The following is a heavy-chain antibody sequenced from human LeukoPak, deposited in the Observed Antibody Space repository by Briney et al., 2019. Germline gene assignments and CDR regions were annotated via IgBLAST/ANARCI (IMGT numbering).Heavy chain of an antibody. CDR1: GFTFSIYG. CDR2: ISGSSGNT. J-gene: IGHJ4*02. Sequence: QPGGSLRLSCAASGFTFSIYGMSWVRQAPGKGLEWVSAISGSSGNTYYADSVKGRFTISRDNSKNTLYLQMNGLRAEDTALYYCAKPAKTDYTDYWGQGTLVTVSS. V-gene: IGHV3-23*01. D-gene: IGHD1-14*01. CDR3: AKPAKTDYTDY.